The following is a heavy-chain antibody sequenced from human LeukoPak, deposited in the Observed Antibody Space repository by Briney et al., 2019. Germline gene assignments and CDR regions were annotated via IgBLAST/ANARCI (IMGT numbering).Heavy chain of an antibody. J-gene: IGHJ6*02. V-gene: IGHV1-2*02. CDR2: INPNSGGT. D-gene: IGHD4-17*01. Sequence: ASVKVSCKASGYTFTDYYMHWVRQAPGQGLEWMGWINPNSGGTNYAQKFQGRVIMTRDTSISTAYMELSRLRSDDTAVYYCARGLYGDYYYYGMDVWGQGTTVTVSS. CDR3: ARGLYGDYYYYGMDV. CDR1: GYTFTDYY.